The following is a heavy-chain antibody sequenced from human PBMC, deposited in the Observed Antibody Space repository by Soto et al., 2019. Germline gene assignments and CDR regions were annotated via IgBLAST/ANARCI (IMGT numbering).Heavy chain of an antibody. CDR1: GDSVSSNSAA. CDR2: THYRSKWYN. D-gene: IGHD6-13*01. J-gene: IGHJ5*02. V-gene: IGHV6-1*01. CDR3: ARGGIAATSTNWFDP. Sequence: SQTLSLTCAISGDSVSSNSAAWNWIRQSPSRGLEWLGRTHYRSKWYNDYAVSVKSRITINPDTSKNQFSLQLNSVTPEDTAVYYCARGGIAATSTNWFDPWGQGTLVTVSS.